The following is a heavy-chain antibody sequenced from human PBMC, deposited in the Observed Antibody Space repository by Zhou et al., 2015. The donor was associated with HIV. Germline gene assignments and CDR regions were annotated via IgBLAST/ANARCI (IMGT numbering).Heavy chain of an antibody. CDR2: IIPIFGTA. Sequence: QVQLVQSGAEVKKPGSSVKVSCKASGGTFSSYAISWVRQAPGQGLEWMGGIIPIFGTANYAQKFQGRVTITADESTSTAYMELSSLRSEDTAVYYCAREGKRYCSGGSCYWFDPWGQGTLVTVSS. D-gene: IGHD2-15*01. CDR3: AREGKRYCSGGSCYWFDP. V-gene: IGHV1-69*01. J-gene: IGHJ5*02. CDR1: GGTFSSYA.